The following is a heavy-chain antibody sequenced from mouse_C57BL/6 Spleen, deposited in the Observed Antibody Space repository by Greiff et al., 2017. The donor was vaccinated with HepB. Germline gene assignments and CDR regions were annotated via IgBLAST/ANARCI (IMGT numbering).Heavy chain of an antibody. CDR2: IYPGDGDT. Sequence: VKLQQSGAELVKPGASVKISCKASGYAFSSYWMNWVKQRPGKGLEWIGQIYPGDGDTNYNGKFKGKATLTADKSSSTAYMQLSSLTSEDSAVYFCARWDYYGSTFDYWGQGTTLTVSS. D-gene: IGHD1-1*01. CDR3: ARWDYYGSTFDY. V-gene: IGHV1-80*01. CDR1: GYAFSSYW. J-gene: IGHJ2*01.